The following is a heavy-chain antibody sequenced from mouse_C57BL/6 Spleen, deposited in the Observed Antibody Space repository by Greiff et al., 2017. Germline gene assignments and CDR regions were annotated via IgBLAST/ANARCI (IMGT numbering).Heavy chain of an antibody. CDR1: GYAFSSSW. D-gene: IGHD4-1*01. CDR2: IYPGDGDT. Sequence: QVQLQQSGPELVKPGASVKISCKASGYAFSSSWMNWVQQRPGKGLEWIGRIYPGDGDTNYNGTFKGKATLTADKSSSTAYMQLSSLTSEDSAVXFCARKANWDDYLDYWGQGTTLTVSS. CDR3: ARKANWDDYLDY. V-gene: IGHV1-82*01. J-gene: IGHJ2*01.